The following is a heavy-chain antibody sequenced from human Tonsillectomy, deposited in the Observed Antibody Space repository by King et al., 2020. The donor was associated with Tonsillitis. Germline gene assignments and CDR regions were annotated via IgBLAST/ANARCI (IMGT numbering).Heavy chain of an antibody. CDR3: ARPSYYDSSGFIRRDWYFDL. J-gene: IGHJ2*01. CDR2: ISAYNGNT. Sequence: VQLVQSGAEVKKPGASVKVSCKASGYTFTSYGISWVRQAPGQGLEWMGWISAYNGNTNYAQKLQGRVTMTTDTSTRTAYMELRSLRSDDTAVYYCARPSYYDSSGFIRRDWYFDLWGRGTLVTVSS. V-gene: IGHV1-18*01. D-gene: IGHD3-22*01. CDR1: GYTFTSYG.